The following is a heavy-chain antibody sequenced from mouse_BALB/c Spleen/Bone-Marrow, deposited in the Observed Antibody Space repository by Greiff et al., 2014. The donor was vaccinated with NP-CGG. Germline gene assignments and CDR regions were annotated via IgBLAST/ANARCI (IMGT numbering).Heavy chain of an antibody. D-gene: IGHD3-3*01. J-gene: IGHJ2*01. V-gene: IGHV1-54*01. Sequence: VQLQESGAELVRPGTSVKVSSKASGYAFTNYLIERVKQRPGQGLEWIGMINPGSGGTNYNEKFKGKATLTADKSSSTAYMQLSSLTSDDSAVYFCARRDGSYFDYWGQGTTLTVSS. CDR3: ARRDGSYFDY. CDR1: GYAFTNYL. CDR2: INPGSGGT.